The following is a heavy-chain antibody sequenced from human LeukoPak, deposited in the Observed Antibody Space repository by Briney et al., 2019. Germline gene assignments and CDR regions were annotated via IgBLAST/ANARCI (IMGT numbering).Heavy chain of an antibody. D-gene: IGHD3-22*01. CDR2: INSDGSST. Sequence: GGSLRLSCAASGFTFSSYWMHWVRQAPGKGLVWVSRINSDGSSTSYADSVKSRFTISRDNAKNTLYLQMNSLRAEDTAVYYCARGRYYDSSGYLDYWGQGTLVTVSS. V-gene: IGHV3-74*01. CDR3: ARGRYYDSSGYLDY. J-gene: IGHJ4*02. CDR1: GFTFSSYW.